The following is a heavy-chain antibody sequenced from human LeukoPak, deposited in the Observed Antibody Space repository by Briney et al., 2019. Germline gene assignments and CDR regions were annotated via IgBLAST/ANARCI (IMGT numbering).Heavy chain of an antibody. CDR3: AKGYSGYYYSNPNYFDY. Sequence: GGSLRLSCAASGFTFSSYSMNWVRQAPGKGLEWVSSISSSSSYIYYADSVKGRFTISRDNSKNTLYLQMNSLRAEDTAVYYFAKGYSGYYYSNPNYFDYWGQGTLVTVSS. CDR2: ISSSSSYI. J-gene: IGHJ4*02. D-gene: IGHD3-22*01. V-gene: IGHV3-21*01. CDR1: GFTFSSYS.